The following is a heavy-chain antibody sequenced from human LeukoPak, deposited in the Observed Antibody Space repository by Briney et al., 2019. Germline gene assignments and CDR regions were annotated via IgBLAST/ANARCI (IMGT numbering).Heavy chain of an antibody. CDR3: AKDTHLGS. J-gene: IGHJ5*02. CDR2: ISYDGSNK. Sequence: GGSLRLSCAASGFTFSSYGMHWVRQAPGKGLEWVAVISYDGSNKYYADSVKGRFTISRDNSKNTLYLQMNSLRVEDTAVYYCAKDTHLGSWGQGTLVTVSS. D-gene: IGHD3-10*01. CDR1: GFTFSSYG. V-gene: IGHV3-33*05.